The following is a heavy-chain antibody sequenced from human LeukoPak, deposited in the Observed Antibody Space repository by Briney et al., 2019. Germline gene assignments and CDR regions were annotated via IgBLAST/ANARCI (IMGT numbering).Heavy chain of an antibody. D-gene: IGHD3-22*01. Sequence: SGGSLRLSCAASGFTFSSYSMSWVRQAPGKGLEWVANIKQDGSEKDYVDSVKGRFTISRDNAKNSLYLQMNSLRGEDTAVYYCARSPRWYYDGSGYSGYFDYWGQGTLVTVSS. CDR3: ARSPRWYYDGSGYSGYFDY. CDR1: GFTFSSYS. CDR2: IKQDGSEK. V-gene: IGHV3-7*01. J-gene: IGHJ4*02.